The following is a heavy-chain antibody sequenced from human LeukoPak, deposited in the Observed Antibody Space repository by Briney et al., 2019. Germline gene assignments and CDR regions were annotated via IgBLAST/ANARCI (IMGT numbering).Heavy chain of an antibody. Sequence: GGSLRLSCAASGFTFSSYAMSWVRQVPGKGLEWVSAISGGAGGTYYADSVKGRFTISRDNSKNSLYLQMNSLRSDDTALYYCARESESSGWYDYWGQGTLVTVSS. CDR3: ARESESSGWYDY. J-gene: IGHJ4*02. V-gene: IGHV3-23*01. D-gene: IGHD6-19*01. CDR1: GFTFSSYA. CDR2: ISGGAGGT.